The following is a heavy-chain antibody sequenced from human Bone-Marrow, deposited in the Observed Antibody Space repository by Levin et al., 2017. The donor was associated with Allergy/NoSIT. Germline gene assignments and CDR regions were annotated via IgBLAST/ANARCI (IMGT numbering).Heavy chain of an antibody. J-gene: IGHJ6*02. CDR3: ARDCPHLSYSSTWYYYYGMDV. V-gene: IGHV3-48*02. CDR1: GFTFSNSS. D-gene: IGHD6-13*01. Sequence: GESLKIPCAASGFTFSNSSMNWVRQAPGKGLEWVSYISDSSSSIFYADSVKGRFTISRDNAKNSLFLQMNSLRDEDTAVYYCARDCPHLSYSSTWYYYYGMDVWGQGTTVTVSS. CDR2: ISDSSSSI.